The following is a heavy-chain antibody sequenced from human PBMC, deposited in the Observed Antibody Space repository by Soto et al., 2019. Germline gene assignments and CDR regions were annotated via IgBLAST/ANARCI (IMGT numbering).Heavy chain of an antibody. J-gene: IGHJ6*02. V-gene: IGHV1-69*13. CDR2: IIPIFGTA. D-gene: IGHD3-10*01. Sequence: SVKVSCKASGGTFSSYAISWVRQAPGQGLEWMGGIIPIFGTANYAQKFQGRVTITADESTSTAYMELSSLRSEDTAVYYCARGNRITMARGVTRKDYYYGMDVWGQGTTVTVSS. CDR3: ARGNRITMARGVTRKDYYYGMDV. CDR1: GGTFSSYA.